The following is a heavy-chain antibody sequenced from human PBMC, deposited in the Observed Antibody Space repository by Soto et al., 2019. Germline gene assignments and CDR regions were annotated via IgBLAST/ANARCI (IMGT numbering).Heavy chain of an antibody. J-gene: IGHJ1*01. CDR2: ISRSSAYI. CDR3: ARDLGEMYAV. CDR1: GFICSSST. V-gene: IGHV3-21*01. D-gene: IGHD2-8*01. Sequence: EVQLVESGGGLVKPGGSLRLSCIGSGFICSSSTMTWVRQAPGKGLEWVSSISRSSAYIYNADSLTARFTISRDNAKNSLSLQLDSLRAEDTAVYFCARDLGEMYAVWGQGALVTVSS.